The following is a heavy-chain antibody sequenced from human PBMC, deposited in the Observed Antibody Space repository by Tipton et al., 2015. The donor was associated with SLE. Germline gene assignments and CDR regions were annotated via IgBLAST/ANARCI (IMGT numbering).Heavy chain of an antibody. CDR3: ARGQTHTAFDY. Sequence: TLSLTCTVSGDSISSNSYYWGWIRRPPGKGLEWIGTFYYSGDTYRNPSLNRRVTISVDTSKNQFSLKLSSVTAADTAVYYCARGQTHTAFDYWGQGTLVTVSS. D-gene: IGHD5-18*01. J-gene: IGHJ4*02. CDR1: GDSISSNSYY. V-gene: IGHV4-39*07. CDR2: FYYSGDT.